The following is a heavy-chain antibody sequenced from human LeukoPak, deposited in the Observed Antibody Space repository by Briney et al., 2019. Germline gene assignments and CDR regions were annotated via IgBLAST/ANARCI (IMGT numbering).Heavy chain of an antibody. CDR3: ARDPYGDYADY. CDR2: INSYGTST. J-gene: IGHJ4*02. V-gene: IGHV3-74*01. CDR1: GFTFSSYW. D-gene: IGHD4-17*01. Sequence: GGPLRPSCTASGFTFSSYWMHWVRQAPGKGLVCVSRINSYGTSTSYADSVKGRFTISRDNAKNTLYLQMDSLRAEDTAVYYCARDPYGDYADYWGQGPLVTVSS.